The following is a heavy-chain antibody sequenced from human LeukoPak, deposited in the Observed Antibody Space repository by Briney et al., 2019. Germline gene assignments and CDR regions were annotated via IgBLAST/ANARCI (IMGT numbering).Heavy chain of an antibody. D-gene: IGHD3-22*01. V-gene: IGHV3-23*01. CDR1: GFTFSSYA. CDR2: ISGSGGST. J-gene: IGHJ3*01. Sequence: PGGSLRLSCAVSGFTFSSYAMTWVRQAPGKGLGWVSGISGSGGSTYYADSVKGRFTISRDNSKNTLYLQMNSLRAEDTAVYYCAKGGRWDYYDSSHWGQGTMVTVSS. CDR3: AKGGRWDYYDSSH.